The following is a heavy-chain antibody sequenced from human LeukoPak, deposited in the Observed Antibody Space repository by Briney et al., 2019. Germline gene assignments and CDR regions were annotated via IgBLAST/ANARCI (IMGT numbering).Heavy chain of an antibody. CDR1: GFTVSSSY. D-gene: IGHD6-13*01. CDR3: ARGVVAAAGPSVDY. V-gene: IGHV3-66*01. Sequence: QPGGSLRLSCAVSGFTVSSSYMSWVRQAPEGKGLEWVSVIYSDGSTYYADSVKGRFTISRDNAKNSLYLQMNSLRAEDTAVYYCARGVVAAAGPSVDYWGQGTLVTVSS. J-gene: IGHJ4*02. CDR2: IYSDGST.